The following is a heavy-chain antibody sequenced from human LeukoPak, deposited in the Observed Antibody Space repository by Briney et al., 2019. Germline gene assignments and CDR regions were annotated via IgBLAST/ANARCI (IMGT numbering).Heavy chain of an antibody. CDR1: GGSISSYY. D-gene: IGHD6-13*01. V-gene: IGHV4-59*01. J-gene: IGHJ3*02. CDR3: ARYQTPIAAAGSRYAFDI. Sequence: SETLSLTCTVSGGSISSYYWSWIRQPPGKGLEWIGYIYYSGSTNYNPSLKSRVTMSVDTSKNQFSLKLSSVTAADTAVYYCARYQTPIAAAGSRYAFDIWARGQWSPSLQ. CDR2: IYYSGST.